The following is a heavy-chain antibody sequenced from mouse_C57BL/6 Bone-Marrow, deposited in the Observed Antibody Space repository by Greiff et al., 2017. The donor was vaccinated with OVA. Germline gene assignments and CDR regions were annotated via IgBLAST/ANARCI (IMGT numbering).Heavy chain of an antibody. J-gene: IGHJ2*01. D-gene: IGHD1-1*01. Sequence: QVQLKQSGAELARPGASVKLSCKASGYTFTSYGISWVKQRTGQGLEWIGEIYPRSGNTYYNEKFKGKATLTADKSSSTAYMELRSLTSEDSAVYFCARLTGLRYYFDYWGQGTTLTVSS. V-gene: IGHV1-81*01. CDR2: IYPRSGNT. CDR1: GYTFTSYG. CDR3: ARLTGLRYYFDY.